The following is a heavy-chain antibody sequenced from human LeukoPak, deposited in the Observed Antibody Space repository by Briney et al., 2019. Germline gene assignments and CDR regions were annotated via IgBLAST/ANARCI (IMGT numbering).Heavy chain of an antibody. CDR3: VKGGWLDC. Sequence: GGSLRLSCAASGFTFRKYGMSWVRQAPGKGLEWVSLISSSGDATYYGDSVKGRFTMSRDNSENTVFLQMDSLRVEDTAIYYCVKGGWLDCWGQGTLVTVSS. CDR1: GFTFRKYG. J-gene: IGHJ4*02. D-gene: IGHD6-19*01. V-gene: IGHV3-23*01. CDR2: ISSSGDAT.